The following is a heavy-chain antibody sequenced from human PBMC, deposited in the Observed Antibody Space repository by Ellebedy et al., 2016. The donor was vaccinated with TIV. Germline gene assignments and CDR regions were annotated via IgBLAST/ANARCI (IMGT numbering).Heavy chain of an antibody. D-gene: IGHD3-10*01. CDR3: ARSMVRGVMGYDYYGMDV. CDR2: IYYSGST. V-gene: IGHV4-59*01. J-gene: IGHJ6*02. CDR1: GGSISSYY. Sequence: SETLSLXXTVSGGSISSYYWSWIRQPPGKGLEWIGYIYYSGSTNYNPSLKSRVTISVDTSKNQFSLKLSSVTAADTAVYYCARSMVRGVMGYDYYGMDVWGQGTTVTVSS.